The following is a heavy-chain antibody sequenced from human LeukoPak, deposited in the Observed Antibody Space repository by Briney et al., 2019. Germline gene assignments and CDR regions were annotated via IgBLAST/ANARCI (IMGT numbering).Heavy chain of an antibody. Sequence: SETLSLTCTVSGGSISSYYWSWLRQPPGKGLEWIGYIYYSGSTNYNPSLKSRVTISVDTSKNQFSLKLSSVTAADTALYYCVREGMIVAVTPFDYWGQGTLVTVSS. D-gene: IGHD3-22*01. CDR1: GGSISSYY. CDR2: IYYSGST. J-gene: IGHJ4*02. V-gene: IGHV4-59*12. CDR3: VREGMIVAVTPFDY.